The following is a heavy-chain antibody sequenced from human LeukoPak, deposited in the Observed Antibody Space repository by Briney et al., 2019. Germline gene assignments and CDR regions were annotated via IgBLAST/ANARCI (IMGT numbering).Heavy chain of an antibody. Sequence: GGSLRLSCAASGFTFSSYAMSWVRQAPGKGLEWVSAISGSGGSTYYADSVKGRFTISRDNSKNTLYLQMNSLRAEDTAVYYCAKDGGGYYPSYYYYMDVWGKGTTVTISS. D-gene: IGHD3-22*01. V-gene: IGHV3-23*01. CDR3: AKDGGGYYPSYYYYMDV. CDR2: ISGSGGST. J-gene: IGHJ6*03. CDR1: GFTFSSYA.